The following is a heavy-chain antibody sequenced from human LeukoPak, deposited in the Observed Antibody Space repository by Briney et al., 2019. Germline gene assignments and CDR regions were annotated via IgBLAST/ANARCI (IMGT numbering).Heavy chain of an antibody. CDR1: GFTFSSYW. V-gene: IGHV3-7*03. D-gene: IGHD3-10*01. CDR3: ARDSYGSGVQGDY. Sequence: PGGSLRLSCAASGFTFSSYWMSWDRQAPGKGLEWVANIKQDGSEKYYVDSVKGRFTISRDNAKNSLYLQMNSLRAEDTAVYYCARDSYGSGVQGDYWGQGTLVTVSS. CDR2: IKQDGSEK. J-gene: IGHJ4*02.